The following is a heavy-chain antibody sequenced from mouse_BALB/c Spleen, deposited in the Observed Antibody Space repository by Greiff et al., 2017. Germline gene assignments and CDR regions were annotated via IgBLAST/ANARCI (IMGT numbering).Heavy chain of an antibody. J-gene: IGHJ3*01. CDR2: ISYSGST. Sequence: EVQVEESGPGLVKPSQSLSLTCTVTGYSITSDYAWNWIRQFPGNKLEWMGYISYSGSTSYNPSLKSRISITRDTSNNQFFLQLNSVTTEDTATYYCARDDYDGAWFAYWGQGTLVTVSA. CDR1: GYSITSDYA. D-gene: IGHD2-4*01. CDR3: ARDDYDGAWFAY. V-gene: IGHV3-2*02.